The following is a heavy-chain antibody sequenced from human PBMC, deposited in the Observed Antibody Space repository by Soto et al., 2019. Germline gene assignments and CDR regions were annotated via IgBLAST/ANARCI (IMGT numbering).Heavy chain of an antibody. CDR3: ARDCCPTNSYYYYYYMDV. J-gene: IGHJ6*03. V-gene: IGHV3-64*01. Sequence: GGSLRLSCAASGFTFSSYAMHWVRQAPGKGLEYVSAISSNGGSTYYANSVKGRFTISRDNSKNTLYLQMGSLRAEDMAVYYCARDCCPTNSYYYYYYMDVWGKGTTVTVSS. CDR2: ISSNGGST. CDR1: GFTFSSYA. D-gene: IGHD2-15*01.